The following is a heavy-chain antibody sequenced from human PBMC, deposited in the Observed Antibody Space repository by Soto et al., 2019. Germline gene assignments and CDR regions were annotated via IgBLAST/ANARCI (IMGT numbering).Heavy chain of an antibody. D-gene: IGHD3-10*01. V-gene: IGHV1-8*01. J-gene: IGHJ6*02. CDR3: ARVGGFGDVYYYGMDV. CDR2: MNPNSGNT. Sequence: AASVKVSCKASGYTFTSYDINWVRQATGQGLEWMGWMNPNSGNTGYAQKFQGRVTMTRNTSISTAYMELSSLRSEDTAVYYCARVGGFGDVYYYGMDVWGQGTTVTVSS. CDR1: GYTFTSYD.